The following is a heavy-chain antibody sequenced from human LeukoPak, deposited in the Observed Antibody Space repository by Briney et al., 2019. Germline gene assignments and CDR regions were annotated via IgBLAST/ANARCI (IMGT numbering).Heavy chain of an antibody. D-gene: IGHD2-2*02. CDR2: IIPIFGTA. CDR1: GGTFSSYA. V-gene: IGHV1-69*13. J-gene: IGHJ6*02. Sequence: SVKVSCKASGGTFSSYAISWVRQAPGQGLEWMGGIIPIFGTANYAQKFQGRVTITADESTSTAYMERSSLRSEDTAVYYCARVGIVVPAAIRYYYGMDVWGQGTTVTVSS. CDR3: ARVGIVVPAAIRYYYGMDV.